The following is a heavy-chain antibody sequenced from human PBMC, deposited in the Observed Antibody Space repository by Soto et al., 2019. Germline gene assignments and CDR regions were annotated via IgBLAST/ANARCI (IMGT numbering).Heavy chain of an antibody. J-gene: IGHJ6*02. D-gene: IGHD2-15*01. V-gene: IGHV1-69*11. CDR3: ARAVVDLKAFGYYYYDMDV. Sequence: QVQLVQSGTEVKQPGSSVKVSCKASGGTFGSYAINWVRQAPGQGLEWMGWIHPIPATTIHPQKFQDRVKIPADESTRTAYMEMSTLRSEDTAVYYCARAVVDLKAFGYYYYDMDVWGQGTTLTVSS. CDR2: IHPIPATT. CDR1: GGTFGSYA.